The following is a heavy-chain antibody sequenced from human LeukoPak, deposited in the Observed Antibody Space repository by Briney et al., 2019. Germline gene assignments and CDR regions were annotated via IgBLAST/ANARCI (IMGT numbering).Heavy chain of an antibody. D-gene: IGHD2-2*02. CDR3: ARGGYCSSTSCYNYYYYYMDV. Sequence: SETLSLTCAVYGGSFSGYYWSWIRQPPGKGLEWIGEINHSGSTNYNPSLKSRVTISVDTSKNQFSLKLSSVTAADTAVYYCARGGYCSSTSCYNYYYYYMDVWGKGTTVTVSS. V-gene: IGHV4-34*01. J-gene: IGHJ6*03. CDR1: GGSFSGYY. CDR2: INHSGST.